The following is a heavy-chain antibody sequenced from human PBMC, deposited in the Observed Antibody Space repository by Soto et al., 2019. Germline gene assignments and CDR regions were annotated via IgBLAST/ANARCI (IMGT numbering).Heavy chain of an antibody. D-gene: IGHD5-12*01. CDR2: INHLATT. CDR1: GASITYGGYS. V-gene: IGHV4-30-2*01. J-gene: IGHJ4*02. Sequence: QLQLHESGSALVKPSQTLSLTCTVTGASITYGGYSWSWIRQTPGKAPEWLGYINHLATTFYNPSVESRLTLSIDRTKNQFSLNLKSVTAADRAVYYCARGGGYDSVEYWCQGILVTVSS. CDR3: ARGGGYDSVEY.